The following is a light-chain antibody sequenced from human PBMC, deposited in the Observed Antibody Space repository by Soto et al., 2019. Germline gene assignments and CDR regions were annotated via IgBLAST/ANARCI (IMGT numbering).Light chain of an antibody. J-gene: IGKJ4*01. V-gene: IGKV3-15*01. CDR1: LSISTN. Sequence: EIVMTKSPATLSVSPEEGATLSCRASLSISTNLAWYQQKPGQAPRLLMYGASTRATGIPARFSGSGSGTEFTLTISGLQSEDFAGYSCQRYNNWPLTFGGGTKVDIK. CDR2: GAS. CDR3: QRYNNWPLT.